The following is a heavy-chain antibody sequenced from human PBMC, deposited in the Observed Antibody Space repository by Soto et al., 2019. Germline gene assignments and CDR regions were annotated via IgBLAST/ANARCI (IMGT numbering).Heavy chain of an antibody. Sequence: QVQLVQSGAEVKKPGSSVKVSCKASGGTFSSYTISWVRQAPGQGLEWMGRIIPILGIANYAQKFQGRVTITADKATSTAYMELSSLRSEDTAVYYCARDSRDGYNFWGRGTLVTVSS. J-gene: IGHJ2*01. V-gene: IGHV1-69*08. CDR2: IIPILGIA. CDR1: GGTFSSYT. CDR3: ARDSRDGYNF. D-gene: IGHD5-12*01.